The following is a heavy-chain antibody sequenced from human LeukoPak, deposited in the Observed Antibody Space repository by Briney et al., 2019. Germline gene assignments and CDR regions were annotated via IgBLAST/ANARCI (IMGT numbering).Heavy chain of an antibody. Sequence: GGSLRLSCAASGFTFSSYWMHWVRQAPGKGLVWVSRINSDGSSTSYADSVKGRFTISRDSAKNTLYLQMNSLRAEDTAVYYCARESESSGWYDYWGQGTLVTVSS. CDR2: INSDGSST. V-gene: IGHV3-74*01. J-gene: IGHJ4*02. D-gene: IGHD6-19*01. CDR1: GFTFSSYW. CDR3: ARESESSGWYDY.